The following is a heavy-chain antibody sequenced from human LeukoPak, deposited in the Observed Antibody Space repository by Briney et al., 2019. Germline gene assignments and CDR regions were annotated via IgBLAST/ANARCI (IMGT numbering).Heavy chain of an antibody. Sequence: GGSLRLSCAASGFTFSSYGMHWVRQAPGKGLEWVAVISYDGSNKYYADSVKGRFTISRDNSKNTLYLQMNSLRAEDTAVYYCAKDLRPSSGWWYDYYYYGMDVWGQGTTVTVSS. CDR2: ISYDGSNK. CDR1: GFTFSSYG. D-gene: IGHD6-19*01. J-gene: IGHJ6*02. V-gene: IGHV3-30*18. CDR3: AKDLRPSSGWWYDYYYYGMDV.